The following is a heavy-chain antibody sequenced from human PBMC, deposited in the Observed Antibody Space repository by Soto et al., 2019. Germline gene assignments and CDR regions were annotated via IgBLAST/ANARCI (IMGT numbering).Heavy chain of an antibody. Sequence: PGGSLRLSCAASGFTFSSYSMNWVRQAPGKGLEWVSYISSSSSTIYYADSVKGRFTISRDNAKNSLYLQMNSLRDEDTAVYYCARDSFGSYYYYYGMDVWGQGTTVTVYS. V-gene: IGHV3-48*02. J-gene: IGHJ6*02. CDR2: ISSSSSTI. D-gene: IGHD1-26*01. CDR3: ARDSFGSYYYYYGMDV. CDR1: GFTFSSYS.